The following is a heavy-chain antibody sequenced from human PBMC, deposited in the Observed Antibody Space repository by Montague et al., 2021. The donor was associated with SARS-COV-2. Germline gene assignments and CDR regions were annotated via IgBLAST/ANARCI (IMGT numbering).Heavy chain of an antibody. CDR2: ISYDGSKK. CDR3: ARGRGYTSGWYEFFEH. Sequence: SLRLSCAASGFTFNNYAIHCVRQAPGKGLEWVAVISYDGSKKDYADSVKGRFTISRDNSKNTLYLQINSLRVEDTAIYFCARGRGYTSGWYEFFEHWGQGTLVTVSS. D-gene: IGHD6-19*01. J-gene: IGHJ1*01. CDR1: GFTFNNYA. V-gene: IGHV3-30*04.